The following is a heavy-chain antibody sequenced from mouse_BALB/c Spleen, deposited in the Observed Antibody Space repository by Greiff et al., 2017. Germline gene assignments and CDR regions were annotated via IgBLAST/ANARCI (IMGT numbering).Heavy chain of an antibody. D-gene: IGHD1-2*01. V-gene: IGHV14-4*02. CDR1: GFNIKDYY. Sequence: VQLQQSGAELVRSGASVKLSCTASGFNIKDYYMHWVKQRPEQGLEWIGWIDPENGDTEYAPKFQGKATMTADTSSNTAYLQLSSLTSEDTAVYYCNARGLTATDYFDYWGQGTTLTVSS. CDR2: IDPENGDT. J-gene: IGHJ2*01. CDR3: NARGLTATDYFDY.